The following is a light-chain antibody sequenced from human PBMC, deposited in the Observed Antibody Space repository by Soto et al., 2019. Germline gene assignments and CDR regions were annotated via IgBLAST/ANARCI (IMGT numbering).Light chain of an antibody. Sequence: QSVLTQPASVSGSPGRSITISCTGTSSDVGASKYVSWYQQYPGKAPKLMLYEVSYRPSGVSNRFSGSKSGNTASLTISGLQAEDEADHYCSSYTTSSTLVVFGSGTKVTVL. V-gene: IGLV2-14*01. J-gene: IGLJ1*01. CDR1: SSDVGASKY. CDR2: EVS. CDR3: SSYTTSSTLVV.